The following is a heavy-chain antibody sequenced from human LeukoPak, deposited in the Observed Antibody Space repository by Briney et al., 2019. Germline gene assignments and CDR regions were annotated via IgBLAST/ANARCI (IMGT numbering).Heavy chain of an antibody. CDR1: GFTFSSYP. V-gene: IGHV3-48*01. CDR3: TEITSADY. D-gene: IGHD1-20*01. J-gene: IGHJ4*02. CDR2: IGSGNSPI. Sequence: GGSLRLSCAASGFTFSSYPMNWVRQAPGKGLEWISYIGSGNSPIYYADSVKGRFTISRDNAKDSLYLQMNSLKTEDTAVYYCTEITSADYWGQGTLVTVSS.